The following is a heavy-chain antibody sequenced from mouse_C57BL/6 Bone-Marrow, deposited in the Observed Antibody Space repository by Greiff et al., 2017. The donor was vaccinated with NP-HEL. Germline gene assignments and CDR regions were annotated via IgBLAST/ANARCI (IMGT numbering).Heavy chain of an antibody. CDR1: GYTFTSYW. CDR3: ARGGLPY. CDR2: IDPSDSYT. D-gene: IGHD5-5*01. V-gene: IGHV1-50*01. J-gene: IGHJ2*01. Sequence: QVQLQQPGAELVKPGASVKLSCKASGYTFTSYWMQWVKQRPGQGLEWIREIDPSDSYTNYNQKFKGKATLTVDTSSSTAYMQLSSLTSEDSAVYYCARGGLPYWGQGTTLTVSS.